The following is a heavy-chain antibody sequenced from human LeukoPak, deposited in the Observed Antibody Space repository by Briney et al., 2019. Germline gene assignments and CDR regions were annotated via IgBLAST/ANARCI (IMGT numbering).Heavy chain of an antibody. V-gene: IGHV4-59*01. CDR1: GGSISSYY. CDR2: IYYFGSN. Sequence: PSETLSLTCSVSGGSISSYYWSWIRRPPGKGLEWLGYIYYFGSNYYNPSLKSRVTILVDTSKNQFSLRLSSVTAVDTAVYYCARHYHDSSGYYSHYFDNWGQGTLVSVSS. CDR3: ARHYHDSSGYYSHYFDN. J-gene: IGHJ4*02. D-gene: IGHD3-22*01.